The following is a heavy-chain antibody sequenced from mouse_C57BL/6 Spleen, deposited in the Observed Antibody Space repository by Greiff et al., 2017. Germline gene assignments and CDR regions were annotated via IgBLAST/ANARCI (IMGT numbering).Heavy chain of an antibody. CDR3: ARSYYYGSSGFAY. Sequence: QVQLQQPGAELVRPGSSVKLSCKASGYTFTSYWMHWVKQRPIQGLEWIGNIDPSDSETHYNQKFKDKATLTVDKSSSTAYMQLSSLTSEDSAVYYCARSYYYGSSGFAYRGEGTLVTVSA. D-gene: IGHD1-1*01. CDR1: GYTFTSYW. V-gene: IGHV1-52*01. J-gene: IGHJ3*01. CDR2: IDPSDSET.